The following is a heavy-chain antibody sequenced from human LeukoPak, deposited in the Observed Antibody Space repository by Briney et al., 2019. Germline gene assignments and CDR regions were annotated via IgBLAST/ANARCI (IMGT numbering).Heavy chain of an antibody. J-gene: IGHJ5*02. CDR1: GGSFSDYS. Sequence: PSETLSLTCAGYGGSFSDYSWSWLRQTPEKGLEWIGEINHSGSTNYNPSLKSRVIMSVDTSKNQFSVKLRSVTAADTAVYYCARHGVVTWFDPWGQGTLVTVSS. D-gene: IGHD3-16*01. V-gene: IGHV4-34*01. CDR2: INHSGST. CDR3: ARHGVVTWFDP.